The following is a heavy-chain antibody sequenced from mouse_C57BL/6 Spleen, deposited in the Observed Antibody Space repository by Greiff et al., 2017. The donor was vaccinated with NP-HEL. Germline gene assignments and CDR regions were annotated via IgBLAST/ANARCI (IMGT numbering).Heavy chain of an antibody. CDR3: ARQAMDY. CDR2: ISSGSRTI. V-gene: IGHV5-17*01. CDR1: GFTFSDYG. J-gene: IGHJ4*01. Sequence: EVKLVESGGGLVKPGGSLKLSCAASGFTFSDYGMHWVRQAPEKGLEWVAYISSGSRTIYYADTVKGRFTISRDNAKNTLFLQMTSLRAEDTAMYYCARQAMDYWGQGTSVTVSS.